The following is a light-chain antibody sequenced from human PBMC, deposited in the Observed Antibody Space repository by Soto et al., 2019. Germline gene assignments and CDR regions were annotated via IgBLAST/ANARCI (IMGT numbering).Light chain of an antibody. CDR2: AAS. CDR3: QQYYSYSVT. V-gene: IGKV1-8*01. CDR1: QGISSY. Sequence: IRMTQSPSSLSASTGDRVTITCRASQGISSYLAWYQQKPGKAPKLLIYAASTLQSGVPSRFSGSGSGTDFTLTISCLQSEDFATYYCQQYYSYSVTFGQGTKVDIK. J-gene: IGKJ1*01.